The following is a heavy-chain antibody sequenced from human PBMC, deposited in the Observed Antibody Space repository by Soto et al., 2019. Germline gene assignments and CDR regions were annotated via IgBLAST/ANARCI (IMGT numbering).Heavy chain of an antibody. D-gene: IGHD6-13*01. J-gene: IGHJ4*02. CDR2: INAGNGNT. Sequence: QVQLVQSGAEEKKPGASVKVSCKASGYTFTSYAMHWVRQAPGQRLEWMGWINAGNGNTKYPQKFQGRVTITRDTXESTAYMELSSLRSEDTAVDYCARRGEWGSSWPPSYWGQGTLVTVSS. CDR3: ARRGEWGSSWPPSY. CDR1: GYTFTSYA. V-gene: IGHV1-3*05.